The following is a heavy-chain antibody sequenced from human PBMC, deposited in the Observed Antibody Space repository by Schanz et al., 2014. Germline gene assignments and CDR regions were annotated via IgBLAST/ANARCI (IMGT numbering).Heavy chain of an antibody. CDR3: AKQHIVRGVIYLNWFDS. V-gene: IGHV3-48*01. CDR2: ISTTGSTI. J-gene: IGHJ5*01. D-gene: IGHD3-10*01. CDR1: GFSFSSYS. Sequence: EVQLVESGGGLVQPGGSLRLSCAASGFSFSSYSLNWVRQAPGKGLEWVSYISTTGSTIYYADSVKGRFTISSDNSKSTLYLQMSSLRAEDTAVYYCAKQHIVRGVIYLNWFDSWGQGTLVTVSS.